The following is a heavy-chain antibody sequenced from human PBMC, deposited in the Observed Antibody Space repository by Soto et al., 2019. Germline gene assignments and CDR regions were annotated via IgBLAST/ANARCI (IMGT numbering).Heavy chain of an antibody. D-gene: IGHD5-12*01. V-gene: IGHV4-4*07. CDR3: GIEGSYSAYNFAHGIQLWSFDF. Sequence: PSETLSLTCTVSGGSINTSYWSWVRQPAGKGLEWIGRIFSSGSTSSNPSLESRVAMSVDTSKNHFSLNLSSVTAADMAVYYCGIEGSYSAYNFAHGIQLWSFDFWGQGALVTVSS. CDR2: IFSSGST. J-gene: IGHJ4*02. CDR1: GGSINTSY.